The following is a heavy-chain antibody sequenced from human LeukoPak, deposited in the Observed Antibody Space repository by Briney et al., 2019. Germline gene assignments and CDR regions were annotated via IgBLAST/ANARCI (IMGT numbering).Heavy chain of an antibody. Sequence: GGSLRLSCAASGFSFSSYAMTWVRQAPGKGLEWVSGISGSADNTYYADSVKGRFTISRDNSKNTLYPQMSSLRAEDTAGYYCGRDLLLGSGIKIWGQGTLVTVSS. CDR3: GRDLLLGSGIKI. D-gene: IGHD3-10*01. V-gene: IGHV3-23*01. CDR1: GFSFSSYA. CDR2: ISGSADNT. J-gene: IGHJ4*02.